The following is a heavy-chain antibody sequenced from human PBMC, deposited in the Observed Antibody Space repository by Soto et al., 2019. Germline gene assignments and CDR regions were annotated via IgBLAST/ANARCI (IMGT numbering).Heavy chain of an antibody. D-gene: IGHD1-26*01. CDR2: ISYDGSKK. V-gene: IGHV3-30*09. CDR3: ASLGKVGASSNFYGMDV. Sequence: QVQLVESGGGVVQPGRSLRLSCAASGFTFSSYAMHWVRQAPGMGLEWVAAISYDGSKKYYADSVKGRFAISRDNSKNTLYLQMNSLRAEDTAVYYCASLGKVGASSNFYGMDVWGQGTTVTVSS. CDR1: GFTFSSYA. J-gene: IGHJ6*02.